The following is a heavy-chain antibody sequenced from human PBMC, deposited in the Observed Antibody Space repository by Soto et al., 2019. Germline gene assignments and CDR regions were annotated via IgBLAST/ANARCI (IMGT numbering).Heavy chain of an antibody. CDR2: ISGSGTST. V-gene: IGHV3-23*01. CDR1: GFTFSDYY. Sequence: GGALRLSCAASGFTFSDYYMSWIRQAPGKGLEWVSEISGSGTSTYDADSVKGRFSISRDNSKSTLYLQMNSLRAEDTAVYYCAKDRKSGSGWYWDYWGQGTLVTVSS. D-gene: IGHD6-19*01. CDR3: AKDRKSGSGWYWDY. J-gene: IGHJ4*02.